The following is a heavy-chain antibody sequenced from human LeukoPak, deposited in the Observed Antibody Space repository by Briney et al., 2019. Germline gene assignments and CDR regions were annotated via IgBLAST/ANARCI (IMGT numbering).Heavy chain of an antibody. CDR3: ARGPRRVVGDDY. V-gene: IGHV1-8*02. CDR2: MNPNSGNT. Sequence: ASVKVSCKASGYTFTSYGISRVRQATGQGLEWMGWMNPNSGNTGYAQKFQGRVTMTRNTSISTAYMELSSLRSEDTAVYYCARGPRRVVGDDYWGQGTLVTVSS. J-gene: IGHJ4*02. D-gene: IGHD2-2*01. CDR1: GYTFTSYG.